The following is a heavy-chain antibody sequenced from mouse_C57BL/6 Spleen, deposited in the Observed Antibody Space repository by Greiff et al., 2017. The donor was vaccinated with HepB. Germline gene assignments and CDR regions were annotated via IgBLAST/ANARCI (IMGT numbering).Heavy chain of an antibody. J-gene: IGHJ1*03. CDR2: INPSTGGT. V-gene: IGHV1-43*01. CDR3: ARTGTDWYFDV. CDR1: GYSFTGYY. Sequence: EVQLVESGPELVKPGASVKISCKASGYSFTGYYMHWVKQSSEKSLEWIGEINPSTGGTSYNQKFKGKATLTVDKSSSTAYMQLKSLTSEDSAVYYCARTGTDWYFDVWGTGTTVTVSS. D-gene: IGHD4-1*01.